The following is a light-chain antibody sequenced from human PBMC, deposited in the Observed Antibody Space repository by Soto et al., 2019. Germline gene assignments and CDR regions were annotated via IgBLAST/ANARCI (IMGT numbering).Light chain of an antibody. J-gene: IGLJ3*02. Sequence: QSVLTQPPSVSGAPGQRVTISCTGSSSNIGAGYDVHWYQQFPGTAPKLLIYGNSNRPSGVPDRFSGSKSGTSASLAITGLQAEDEADYPCATWDDTLRTWVFGGGTQLTVL. CDR2: GNS. CDR1: SSNIGAGYD. V-gene: IGLV1-40*01. CDR3: ATWDDTLRTWV.